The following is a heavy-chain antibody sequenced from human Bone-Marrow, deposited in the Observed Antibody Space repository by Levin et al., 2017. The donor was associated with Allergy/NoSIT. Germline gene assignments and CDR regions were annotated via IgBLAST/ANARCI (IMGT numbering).Heavy chain of an antibody. J-gene: IGHJ3*01. D-gene: IGHD3-22*01. CDR2: VSWNGGYT. V-gene: IGHV3-9*01. CDR1: GFSFDDYA. Sequence: SLKISCVGSGFSFDDYAMHWVRQAPGKGLEWVSGVSWNGGYTGYADSVKGRFTVSRDNAKNSLTVQMNSLRPEDTALYYCVKDIGLRDYYDNAGYIPRAFDLWCQGTMVTVSS. CDR3: VKDIGLRDYYDNAGYIPRAFDL.